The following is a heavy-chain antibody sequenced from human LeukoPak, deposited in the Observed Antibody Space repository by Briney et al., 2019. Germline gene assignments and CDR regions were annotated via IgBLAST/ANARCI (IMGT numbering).Heavy chain of an antibody. Sequence: GGSLRLSCVASGFSFSSYWMHWVRQVPGTGLIWVSRINGDGSTRTYAGSVQCRFTISRDNAENTLFLEMSGLRADDTAEYYCVREMKYRVLVAGTPVNFDYWGQGTVVTVSS. V-gene: IGHV3-74*01. D-gene: IGHD2-15*01. CDR2: INGDGSTR. CDR3: VREMKYRVLVAGTPVNFDY. CDR1: GFSFSSYW. J-gene: IGHJ4*02.